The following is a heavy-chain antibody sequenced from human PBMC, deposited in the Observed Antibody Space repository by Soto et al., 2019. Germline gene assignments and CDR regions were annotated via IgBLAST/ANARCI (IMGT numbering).Heavy chain of an antibody. J-gene: IGHJ6*04. V-gene: IGHV3-48*03. D-gene: IGHD3-22*01. CDR3: ARDRYYYDSSGYYPMARGYYGMDV. CDR1: GFTFSSYE. Sequence: GGSLRLSCAASGFTFSSYEMNWVRQAPGKGLEWVSYISSSGSTIYYADSVKGRFTISRDNAKNSLYLQMNSLRAEDTAVYYCARDRYYYDSSGYYPMARGYYGMDVWGKGTTVTVSS. CDR2: ISSSGSTI.